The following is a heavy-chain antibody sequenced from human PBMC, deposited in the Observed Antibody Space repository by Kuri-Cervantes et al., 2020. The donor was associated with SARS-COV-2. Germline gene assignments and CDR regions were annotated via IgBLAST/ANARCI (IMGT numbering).Heavy chain of an antibody. CDR1: GYTFTSYG. Sequence: KVSCKASGYTFTSYGISWVRQASGKGLEWVGRVRGKANNYATAYAASVKGRFTISRDDSKNMAYLQMNSLKTEDTAVYYCTTLIDYWGQGALVTVSS. J-gene: IGHJ4*02. CDR2: VRGKANNYAT. V-gene: IGHV3-73*01. CDR3: TTLIDY.